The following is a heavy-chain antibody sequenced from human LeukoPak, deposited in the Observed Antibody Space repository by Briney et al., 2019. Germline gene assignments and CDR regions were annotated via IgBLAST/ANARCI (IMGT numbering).Heavy chain of an antibody. Sequence: SETLSLTCAVYGGSFSGYYWSWIRQPPGKGLEWIGEINHSGSTNYNPSLKSRVTISVDTSKNQFSLKLSSVTAADTAVYYCARVGVRPTVVTHWGQGTLVTVSS. D-gene: IGHD4-23*01. V-gene: IGHV4-34*01. CDR1: GGSFSGYY. CDR3: ARVGVRPTVVTH. CDR2: INHSGST. J-gene: IGHJ4*02.